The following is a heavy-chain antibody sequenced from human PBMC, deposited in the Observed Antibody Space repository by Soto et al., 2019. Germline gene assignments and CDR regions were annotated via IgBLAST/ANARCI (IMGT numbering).Heavy chain of an antibody. V-gene: IGHV3-53*01. CDR1: GFTVSYKY. Sequence: EVQLVESGGGLIQPGGSLRLSCAASGFTVSYKYMSWVRQAPGKGLEWVSVIYSDGSTYYADSVKGRFTISRDNSKNTLYLQMNSLRAEDTSMYYCAQYCIGGYCSAAFDVWGQQTLFTVSS. CDR2: IYSDGST. CDR3: AQYCIGGYCSAAFDV. D-gene: IGHD2-15*01. J-gene: IGHJ3*01.